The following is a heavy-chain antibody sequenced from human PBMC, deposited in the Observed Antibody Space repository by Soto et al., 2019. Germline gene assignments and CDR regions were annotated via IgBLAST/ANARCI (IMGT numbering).Heavy chain of an antibody. V-gene: IGHV3-7*03. CDR3: ADSSGYYDAFDI. CDR2: IKQDGSEK. D-gene: IGHD3-22*01. CDR1: GFTFSSYW. Sequence: GGSLRLSCAASGFTFSSYWMGWVRQAPGKGLEWVANIKQDGSEKYYVDSVKGRFTISRDNAKNSLYLQMNSLRAEDTAVYYCADSSGYYDAFDIWGQGTMVTVSS. J-gene: IGHJ3*02.